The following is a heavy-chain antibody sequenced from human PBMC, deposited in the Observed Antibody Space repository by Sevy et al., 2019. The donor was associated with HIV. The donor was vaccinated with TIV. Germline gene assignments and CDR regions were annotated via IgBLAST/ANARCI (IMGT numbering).Heavy chain of an antibody. V-gene: IGHV3-48*02. CDR3: ASSGYCGGGSCYSGSNDY. D-gene: IGHD2-15*01. Sequence: GGSLRLSCAASTFTFSSYSMHWVRQAPGKGLEWVSYISGSSGTRYYADSVKGRFTISRDNAKNSLFLQMNSLRDEDTAVYYCASSGYCGGGSCYSGSNDYWGQGTLVTVSS. CDR2: ISGSSGTR. CDR1: TFTFSSYS. J-gene: IGHJ4*02.